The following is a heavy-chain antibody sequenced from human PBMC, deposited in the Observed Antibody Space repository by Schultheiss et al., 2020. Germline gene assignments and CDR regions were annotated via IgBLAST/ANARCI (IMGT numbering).Heavy chain of an antibody. J-gene: IGHJ4*02. Sequence: ASVKVSCKASGYTFTGYYMHWVRQAPGQGLEWMGWINPNSGGTNYAQKFQGRVTMTTDTSTSTAYMELSSLRSEDTAVYYCAASTGSRYFDWLLPVDDFDYWGQGTLVTVAS. V-gene: IGHV1-2*02. CDR3: AASTGSRYFDWLLPVDDFDY. CDR1: GYTFTGYY. D-gene: IGHD3-9*01. CDR2: INPNSGGT.